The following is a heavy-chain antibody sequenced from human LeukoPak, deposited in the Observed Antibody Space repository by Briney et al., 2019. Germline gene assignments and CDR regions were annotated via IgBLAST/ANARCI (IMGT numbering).Heavy chain of an antibody. CDR3: ARDITSRITMIVV. D-gene: IGHD3-22*01. V-gene: IGHV3-9*01. CDR1: GFTFDDYT. CDR2: ISWNSGSI. Sequence: GRSLRLSCAASGFTFDDYTMHWVRQAPGKGLEWVSGISWNSGSIGYADSVKGRFTISRDNAKNSLYLQMNSLRAEDTALYYCARDITSRITMIVVWGQGTLVTASS. J-gene: IGHJ4*02.